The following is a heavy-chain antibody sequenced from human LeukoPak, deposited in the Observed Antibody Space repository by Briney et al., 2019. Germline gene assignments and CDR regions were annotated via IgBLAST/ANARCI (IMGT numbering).Heavy chain of an antibody. CDR3: ARLSGYDETENEIDY. J-gene: IGHJ4*02. D-gene: IGHD3-3*01. CDR1: GYSFTSYG. CDR2: ISPNRGNT. Sequence: ASVKVSCKASGYSFTSYGLTWVRQAPGQGFEWMGWISPNRGNTNSAQKLQGRVTMTTDTSTSTAYMELRSLRFDDTAVYYCARLSGYDETENEIDYWGQGTLVTVSS. V-gene: IGHV1-18*01.